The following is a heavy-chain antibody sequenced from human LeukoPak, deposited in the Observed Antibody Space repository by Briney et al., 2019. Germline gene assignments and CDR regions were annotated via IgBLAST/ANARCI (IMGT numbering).Heavy chain of an antibody. J-gene: IGHJ5*02. V-gene: IGHV3-33*01. D-gene: IGHD1/OR15-1a*01. CDR3: ARGGYNWDTDAGWFDP. CDR2: IWYDGSNK. Sequence: GGSLRLSCAASGFTFSSYGMHWVRQAPGKGLEWVALIWYDGSNKYYADSVKGRFTISRDNSKNTLYLQMNSLRVEDTAVYYCARGGYNWDTDAGWFDPWGLGTLVTVSS. CDR1: GFTFSSYG.